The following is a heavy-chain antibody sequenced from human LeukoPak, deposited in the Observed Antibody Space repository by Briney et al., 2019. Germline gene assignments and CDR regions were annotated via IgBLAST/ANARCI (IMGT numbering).Heavy chain of an antibody. V-gene: IGHV3-48*03. CDR2: ISSSGSTL. J-gene: IGHJ4*02. Sequence: GGSLRLSCAASGFTFSSYAMNWVRQAPGKGLEWVSYISSSGSTLYYADSVKGRSTISRDDAKNSLFLQMNSLRAEDTAIYYCARDRAGWYYFDYWGQGSLVTVSS. D-gene: IGHD6-19*01. CDR3: ARDRAGWYYFDY. CDR1: GFTFSSYA.